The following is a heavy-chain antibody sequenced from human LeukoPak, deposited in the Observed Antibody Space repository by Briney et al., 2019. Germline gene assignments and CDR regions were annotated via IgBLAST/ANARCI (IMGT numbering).Heavy chain of an antibody. J-gene: IGHJ6*03. CDR2: VNQGGTGK. CDR3: AREHYFYHMDG. Sequence: PGGSLRLSCEASGFTFSSQWMSWVRQAPGKGLEWVANVNQGGTGKYYVDSVKGRFTISRDNAENSLYLQMNSLRAEDTAVYYCAREHYFYHMDGWGVGTTVTVSS. CDR1: GFTFSSQW. V-gene: IGHV3-7*01.